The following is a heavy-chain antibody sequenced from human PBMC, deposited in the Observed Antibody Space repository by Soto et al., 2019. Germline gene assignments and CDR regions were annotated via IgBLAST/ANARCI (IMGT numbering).Heavy chain of an antibody. CDR1: GYSFSSYW. CDR2: IDPSDSYI. CDR3: ARRDCSSGSCYLQYYYGMDV. D-gene: IGHD2-15*01. V-gene: IGHV5-10-1*01. J-gene: IGHJ6*02. Sequence: PGESLKISCQGSGYSFSSYWIIWVRQMPGKGLEWMGNIDPSDSYIKYSPSFQGHVTISADKSITTAYLQWSSLKASDTAVYYCARRDCSSGSCYLQYYYGMDVWGQGTTVTVSS.